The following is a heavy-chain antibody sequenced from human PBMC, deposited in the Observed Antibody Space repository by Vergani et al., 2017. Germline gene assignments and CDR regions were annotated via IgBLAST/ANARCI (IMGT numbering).Heavy chain of an antibody. Sequence: QVQLQESGPGLVKPPQTLSLTCTVSGASINNDFYYWHWIRQPAGKGLEWIGRIYVSGITDYNSSLQSRVSMSVDTSKNRFSKTLTSVTAADTAVNYCGRDDNHLRPRAYGLWGQGTMVTVSS. V-gene: IGHV4-61*02. CDR3: GRDDNHLRPRAYGL. CDR1: GASINNDFYY. J-gene: IGHJ3*01. CDR2: IYVSGIT. D-gene: IGHD3-10*01.